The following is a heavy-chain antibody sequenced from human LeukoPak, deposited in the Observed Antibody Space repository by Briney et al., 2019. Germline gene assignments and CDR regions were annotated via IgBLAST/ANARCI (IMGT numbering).Heavy chain of an antibody. J-gene: IGHJ6*03. V-gene: IGHV4-59*11. CDR3: ARDSQDYYYYYYYMDV. Sequence: SETLSLTCTVSGGSISSHYWSWVRQPPGKGLEWMGYIYYSGSTNDNPSLKTRVAISVATSKHQFSLTLSSVTAADTAVYYCARDSQDYYYYYYYMDVWGKGTTVTVSS. D-gene: IGHD4-11*01. CDR1: GGSISSHY. CDR2: IYYSGST.